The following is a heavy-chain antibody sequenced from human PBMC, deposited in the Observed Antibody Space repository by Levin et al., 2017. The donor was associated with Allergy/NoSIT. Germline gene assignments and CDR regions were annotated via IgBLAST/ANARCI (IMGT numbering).Heavy chain of an antibody. CDR1: GFTFSSYD. D-gene: IGHD3-10*01. V-gene: IGHV3-13*04. J-gene: IGHJ4*02. Sequence: GESLKISCAASGFTFSSYDMHWVRQATGKGLEWVSAIGTAGDTYYPGSVKGRFTISRENAKNSLYLQMNSLRAGDTAVYYCARATYYGSGYYFDYWGQGTLVTVSS. CDR2: IGTAGDT. CDR3: ARATYYGSGYYFDY.